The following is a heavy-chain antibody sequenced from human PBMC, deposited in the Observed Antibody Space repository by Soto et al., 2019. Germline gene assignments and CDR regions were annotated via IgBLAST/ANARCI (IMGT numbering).Heavy chain of an antibody. CDR3: ANYLVPRYSLDAFDI. Sequence: GGSLRLSCAASGFTFSSYAMSWVRQAPGKGLEWVSAISGSGGSTYYADSVKGRFTISRDNSKNTLYLQMNSLRAEDTAVYYCANYLVPRYSLDAFDIWGQGTMVTVSS. CDR2: ISGSGGST. D-gene: IGHD5-18*01. J-gene: IGHJ3*02. CDR1: GFTFSSYA. V-gene: IGHV3-23*01.